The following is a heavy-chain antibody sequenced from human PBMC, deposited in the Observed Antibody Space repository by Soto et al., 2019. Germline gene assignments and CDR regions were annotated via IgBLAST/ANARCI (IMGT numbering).Heavy chain of an antibody. J-gene: IGHJ6*02. V-gene: IGHV3-33*01. CDR1: GFTFSSHA. CDR2: IWFDGSKK. Sequence: QVQLVESGGGVVQPGRSLRLSCVASGFTFSSHAMHWVRQAPGKGLEWVAVIWFDGSKKYYADSVKGRFTISRDNSKNTLDLQMNSLRVEDTAEYYCARDRGHGYSYGTYYYYYGMDVWGQGTTVTVPS. D-gene: IGHD5-18*01. CDR3: ARDRGHGYSYGTYYYYYGMDV.